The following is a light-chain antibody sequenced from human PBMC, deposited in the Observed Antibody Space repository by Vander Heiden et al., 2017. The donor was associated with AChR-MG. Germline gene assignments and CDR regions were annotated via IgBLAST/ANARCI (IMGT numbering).Light chain of an antibody. J-gene: IGKJ4*01. CDR1: QSVSSY. Sequence: IVLTQSPATLSLSPGERATLSCRASQSVSSYLAWYQQKPGQAPRLLIYDASNRATGIPARFSGSASGTDFTLTISSLDPEDFAVYYCQQRSNWRLTFGGGTKVEIK. V-gene: IGKV3-11*01. CDR3: QQRSNWRLT. CDR2: DAS.